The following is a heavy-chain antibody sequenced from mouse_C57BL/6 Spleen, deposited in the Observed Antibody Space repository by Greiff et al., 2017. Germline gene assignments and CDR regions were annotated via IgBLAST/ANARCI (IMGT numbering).Heavy chain of an antibody. Sequence: VQLQQSGPELVKPGASVKISCKASGYSFTGYYMHWVKQSHGNTLDWIGYIYPYNGVSSYNQKFKGKATLTVDKSSSTAYMELRSLTSEDSAVYYCARIQSTMVTTGGFAYWGQGTLVTVSA. J-gene: IGHJ3*01. CDR1: GYSFTGYY. CDR3: ARIQSTMVTTGGFAY. CDR2: IYPYNGVS. V-gene: IGHV1-31*01. D-gene: IGHD2-2*01.